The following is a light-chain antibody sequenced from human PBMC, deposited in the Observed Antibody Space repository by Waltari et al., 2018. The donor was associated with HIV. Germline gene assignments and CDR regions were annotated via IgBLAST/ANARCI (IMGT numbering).Light chain of an antibody. CDR3: VLYMGGGIWV. Sequence: QTVVTQEPSFSVSPGGTATLTCGLNSGSVSTSYYPSWYQQTPGQTPRTLIYSTNTRSSGVPDRFSGSILGNKAALTITGAQADDESDYYCVLYMGGGIWVFGGGTKVTVL. J-gene: IGLJ3*02. CDR1: SGSVSTSYY. V-gene: IGLV8-61*01. CDR2: STN.